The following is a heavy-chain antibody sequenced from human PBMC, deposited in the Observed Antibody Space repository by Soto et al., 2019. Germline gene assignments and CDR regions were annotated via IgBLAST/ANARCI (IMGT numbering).Heavy chain of an antibody. Sequence: ASETLSLTCTVSTDSSSFTNSYWGWIRQPPGKGLQWIGSSSYNGGTFYNPSLKGRVVISFDTSKKQSSLQVTSVTAADTAVYFCARHRIEVVWRGFDFWGQGSPVTVCS. CDR3: ARHRIEVVWRGFDF. D-gene: IGHD3-10*01. CDR1: TDSSSFTNSY. CDR2: SSYNGGT. V-gene: IGHV4-39*01. J-gene: IGHJ4*02.